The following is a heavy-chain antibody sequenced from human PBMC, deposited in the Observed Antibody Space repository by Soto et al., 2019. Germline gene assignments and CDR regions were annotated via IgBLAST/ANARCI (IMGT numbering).Heavy chain of an antibody. J-gene: IGHJ4*02. CDR3: ARQYGGYEYYFDY. V-gene: IGHV4-30-4*01. CDR1: GGSVTSGDYY. Sequence: SETLSLTCTVSGGSVTSGDYYWSWIRQPPGKGLEWIGYIYYGGITNYNSSLKTRVTISIDTSKKQFSLKLNSAAAADTAVYYCARQYGGYEYYFDYWGQGILVTVSS. CDR2: IYYGGIT. D-gene: IGHD5-12*01.